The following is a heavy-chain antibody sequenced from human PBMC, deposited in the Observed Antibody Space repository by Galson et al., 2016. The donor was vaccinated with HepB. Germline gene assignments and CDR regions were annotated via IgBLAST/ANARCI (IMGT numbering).Heavy chain of an antibody. CDR3: ASRGPRGAIVGSGYFHG. CDR1: GFTFSSYG. CDR2: ITAGGEDS. Sequence: SLRLSCAASGFTFSSYGMHWVRQAPGKGLEWVSAITAGGEDSYTADSVKDRFTISRDNSKNTLYLQMNSLRGDDTAIYYCASRGPRGAIVGSGYFHGWGRGTRVTVSS. J-gene: IGHJ1*01. D-gene: IGHD3-10*01. V-gene: IGHV3-23*01.